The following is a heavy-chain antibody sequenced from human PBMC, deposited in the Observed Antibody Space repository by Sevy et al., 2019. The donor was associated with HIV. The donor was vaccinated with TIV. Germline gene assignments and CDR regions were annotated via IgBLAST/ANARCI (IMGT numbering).Heavy chain of an antibody. CDR3: VREGLGGYSYSLDY. D-gene: IGHD5-18*01. J-gene: IGHJ4*01. CDR1: GFIYSNYW. CDR2: MKQDGSEE. V-gene: IGHV3-7*01. Sequence: GGSLRLSCAASGFIYSNYWMSWVRQAPGKGLEWVATMKQDGSEEDYVDSVKGRFTISRDNAKNSLFLQMNSLSAEDTAVYYCVREGLGGYSYSLDYWGHGTLVTVSS.